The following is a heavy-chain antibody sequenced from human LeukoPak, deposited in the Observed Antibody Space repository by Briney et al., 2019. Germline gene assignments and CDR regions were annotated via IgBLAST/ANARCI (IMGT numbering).Heavy chain of an antibody. Sequence: PSETLSLTCTVSGVSISSSSYYWGWIRQPPGKGLEWIGSIYYSGSTYHNPSLKSRVTISVDTSKNQFSLKLGSVTAADTAVYYCERVRFGEDNWFDPWGQGTLVTVSS. CDR1: GVSISSSSYY. D-gene: IGHD3-10*01. V-gene: IGHV4-39*07. J-gene: IGHJ5*02. CDR2: IYYSGST. CDR3: ERVRFGEDNWFDP.